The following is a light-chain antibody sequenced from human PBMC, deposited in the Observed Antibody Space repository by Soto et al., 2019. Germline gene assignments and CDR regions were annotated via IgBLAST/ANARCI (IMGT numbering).Light chain of an antibody. CDR3: QQRYSTPLT. CDR2: AAS. V-gene: IGKV1-39*01. Sequence: DIQMTQSPSSLSASVGDRVTITCRASQSISSYLNWYQQKPGKAPKLLIYAASSLQSGVPSRFSGSGSRTDFNLTISSLQPEDFTNYYCQQRYSTPLTFGQGTRLEIK. J-gene: IGKJ5*01. CDR1: QSISSY.